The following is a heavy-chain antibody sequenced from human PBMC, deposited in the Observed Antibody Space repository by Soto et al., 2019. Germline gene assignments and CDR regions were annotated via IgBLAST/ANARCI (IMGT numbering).Heavy chain of an antibody. CDR2: INPSGGST. Sequence: ASVKVSCKASGYTFTSYYMHWVRQAPGQGLEWMGIINPSGGSTSYAQKFQGRVTMTRDTSTSTVYMELSSLRSEDTAVYYCARDQNPPYYDFWSGYYSAGMDVWGQGTTVTVSS. J-gene: IGHJ6*02. D-gene: IGHD3-3*01. V-gene: IGHV1-46*01. CDR3: ARDQNPPYYDFWSGYYSAGMDV. CDR1: GYTFTSYY.